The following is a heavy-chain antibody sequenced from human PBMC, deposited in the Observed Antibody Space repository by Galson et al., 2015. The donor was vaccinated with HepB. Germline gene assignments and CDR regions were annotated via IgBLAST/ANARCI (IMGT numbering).Heavy chain of an antibody. Sequence: ETLSLTCTVSGGSISSSSYYWGWIRQPPGKGLEWIGSISDSGSTYYNPSLKSRVTISVDTSKNQFSLKLSSVTAADTAVYYCARDGPPLMVRTYYMDVWGKGTTVTVSS. V-gene: IGHV4-39*07. D-gene: IGHD3-10*01. CDR1: GGSISSSSYY. J-gene: IGHJ6*03. CDR3: ARDGPPLMVRTYYMDV. CDR2: ISDSGST.